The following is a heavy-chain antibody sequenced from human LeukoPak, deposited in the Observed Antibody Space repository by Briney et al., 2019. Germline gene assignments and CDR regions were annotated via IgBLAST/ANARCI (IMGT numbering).Heavy chain of an antibody. D-gene: IGHD5-18*01. CDR2: IRSKANSYAT. CDR1: GFTFSGSA. CDR3: TTQSPYSYGFATDY. Sequence: GGSLRLXCAASGFTFSGSAMHWVRQASGKGLEWVGRIRSKANSYATAYAASVKGRFTISRDDSKNTAYLQMNSLKTEDTAVYYCTTQSPYSYGFATDYWGQGTLVTVSS. V-gene: IGHV3-73*01. J-gene: IGHJ4*02.